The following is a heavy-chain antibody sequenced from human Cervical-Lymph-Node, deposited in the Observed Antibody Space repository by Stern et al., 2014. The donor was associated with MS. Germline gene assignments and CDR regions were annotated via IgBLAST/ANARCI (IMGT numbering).Heavy chain of an antibody. J-gene: IGHJ4*01. D-gene: IGHD3-10*01. CDR3: AHSLISLGRAVPFDY. CDR1: GFSLTTLGVG. V-gene: IGHV2-5*02. Sequence: QVTLRESGPTLVKPTQTLTLTCSFSGFSLTTLGVGVGWIRQPPGKAPEWLALIYWDDDKRYSPSLRSRLSIPKDISKNQVVLTMTNVDPVDTATYYCAHSLISLGRAVPFDYWGHGTLVTVSS. CDR2: IYWDDDK.